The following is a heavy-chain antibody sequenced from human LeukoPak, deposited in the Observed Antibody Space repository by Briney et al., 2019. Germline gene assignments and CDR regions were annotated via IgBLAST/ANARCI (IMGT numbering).Heavy chain of an antibody. D-gene: IGHD6-13*01. CDR3: ARGEVIAAAGTFRFDY. CDR2: INPNSGGT. V-gene: IGHV1-2*02. Sequence: ASVKVSCKASGYTFTGYYMHWVRQAPGQGLEWMGWINPNSGGTNYAQKFQGRVTITADESTSTAYMELSSLRSEDTAVYYCARGEVIAAAGTFRFDYWGQGTLVTVSS. CDR1: GYTFTGYY. J-gene: IGHJ4*02.